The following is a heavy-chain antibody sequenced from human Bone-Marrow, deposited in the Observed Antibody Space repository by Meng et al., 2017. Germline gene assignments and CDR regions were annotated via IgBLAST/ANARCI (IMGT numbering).Heavy chain of an antibody. CDR3: ARQKFSYGLGPPAY. Sequence: QVQLQQWGAGLLKPSAALSLTCGVYGGSFRGYFWAWIRQPPGKGLECIGEINHRGSTNYNPSLKSRVTISVDTSKSQVSLNLSSVTAADTAVYYCARQKFSYGLGPPAYWGQGTLVTVSS. J-gene: IGHJ4*02. CDR2: INHRGST. D-gene: IGHD5-18*01. V-gene: IGHV4-34*01. CDR1: GGSFRGYF.